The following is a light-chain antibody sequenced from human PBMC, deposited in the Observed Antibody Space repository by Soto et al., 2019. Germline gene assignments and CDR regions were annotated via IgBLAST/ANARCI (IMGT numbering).Light chain of an antibody. Sequence: DIQLTQSPSSLSASVGYRVTMTCQASQDISNYLNWYQQKPGKAPKLLIYDASNLETGVPSRFSGSGSGTDFTFTISSLQPEDIATYYCQQYDNLPLTFGGGTKVDIK. CDR3: QQYDNLPLT. CDR1: QDISNY. J-gene: IGKJ4*01. V-gene: IGKV1-33*01. CDR2: DAS.